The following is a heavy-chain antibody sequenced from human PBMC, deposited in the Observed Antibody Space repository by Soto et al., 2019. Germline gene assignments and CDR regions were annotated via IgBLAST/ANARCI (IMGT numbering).Heavy chain of an antibody. V-gene: IGHV3-15*01. Sequence: EVQLVESGGGLVKPGGSLRLSCAASGFTFSNAWMSWVRQAPGKGLEWVGRIKSKTDGGTTDYAAPVKGRFTISRDDSKNTLYLQMNSLKTEDTAVYYCTTVVGVSVVVPAAHNWFDPWGQGTLVTVSS. CDR3: TTVVGVSVVVPAAHNWFDP. J-gene: IGHJ5*02. D-gene: IGHD2-2*01. CDR1: GFTFSNAW. CDR2: IKSKTDGGTT.